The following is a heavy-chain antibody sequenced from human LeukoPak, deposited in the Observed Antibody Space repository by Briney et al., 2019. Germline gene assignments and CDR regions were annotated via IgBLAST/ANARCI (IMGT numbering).Heavy chain of an antibody. D-gene: IGHD3-22*01. CDR2: ISSSSSYI. J-gene: IGHJ4*02. Sequence: GGSLRLYCAASGFTFSSYSMNWVRQAPGKGLEWVSSISSSSSYIYYADSVKGRFTISRDNAKNSLYLQMNSLRAEDTAVYYCAREGTYYYDSSGYHLDYWGQGTLVTVSS. V-gene: IGHV3-21*01. CDR3: AREGTYYYDSSGYHLDY. CDR1: GFTFSSYS.